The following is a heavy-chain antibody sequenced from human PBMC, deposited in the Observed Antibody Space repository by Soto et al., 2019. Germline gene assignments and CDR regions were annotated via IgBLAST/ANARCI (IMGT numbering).Heavy chain of an antibody. CDR2: INSDGSST. CDR3: ARVNPGNNLYYYYVLDV. Sequence: PGESLKISCAASGFTFSSYWMHWVRQAPGKGLVWVSRINSDGSSTSYADSVKGRFTISRDNAKNTLYLQMTSLRPDDTGVYYCARVNPGNNLYYYYVLDVCGQGSSVTVSS. CDR1: GFTFSSYW. D-gene: IGHD1-1*01. V-gene: IGHV3-74*01. J-gene: IGHJ6*02.